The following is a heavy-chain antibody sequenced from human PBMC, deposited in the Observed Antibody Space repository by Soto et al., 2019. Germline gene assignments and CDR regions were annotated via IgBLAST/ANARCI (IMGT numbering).Heavy chain of an antibody. CDR2: ITGYDGNA. D-gene: IGHD1-26*01. Sequence: QVQLVQSGAEVKKPGASVKVSCKASGYTFTSYGISWVRQAPGQGLEWMGWITGYDGNANYAQKFQGRVTMTTDTSTNTAYMDLRRLSSDDTAVYYCARTTHEEPTFYYWGQGTLVTVSS. CDR1: GYTFTSYG. V-gene: IGHV1-18*01. CDR3: ARTTHEEPTFYY. J-gene: IGHJ4*02.